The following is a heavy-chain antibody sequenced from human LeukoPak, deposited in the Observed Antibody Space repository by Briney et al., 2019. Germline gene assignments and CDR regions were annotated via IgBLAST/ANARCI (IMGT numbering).Heavy chain of an antibody. CDR2: IKQDGSEK. J-gene: IGHJ4*02. V-gene: IGHV3-7*01. Sequence: GGSLRLSCAASEFTFSSYWMSWVRQAPGKGLEWVANIKQDGSEKYYVDSVKGRFTISRDNAKNSLYLQMNSLRAEDTAVYYCAKGSQYCSSTSCYTYSSSGSYFDYWGQGTLVTVSS. D-gene: IGHD2-2*01. CDR3: AKGSQYCSSTSCYTYSSSGSYFDY. CDR1: EFTFSSYW.